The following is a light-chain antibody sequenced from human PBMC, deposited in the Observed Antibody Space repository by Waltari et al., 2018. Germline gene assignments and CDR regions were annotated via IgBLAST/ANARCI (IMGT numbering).Light chain of an antibody. CDR2: VGTGGVVG. V-gene: IGLV9-49*01. CDR1: SGYSNYK. J-gene: IGLJ1*01. CDR3: GADHGSGSSFVYV. Sequence: QPVLTQPPSASASLGASVTLTCTLSSGYSNYKVDWYQQRPGRGPRFVMRVGTGGVVGSKGGGIPDRFAVVGAGLNRYLTIKNSQEEDESDYHCGADHGSGSSFVYVFGTGTKVTVL.